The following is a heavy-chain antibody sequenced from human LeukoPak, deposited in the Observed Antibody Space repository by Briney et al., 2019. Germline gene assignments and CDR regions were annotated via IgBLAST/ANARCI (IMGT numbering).Heavy chain of an antibody. CDR1: GFTFSSYG. J-gene: IGHJ4*02. Sequence: GRSLRLSCAASGFTFSSYGMHWVRQAPGKGLEWVAVISYDGSNKYYADSVKGRFTISRDNSKNTLYLQMNSLRAEDTAVYYCAKDLYAVVVPAATPFDYWGQGTLVTVSS. V-gene: IGHV3-30*18. CDR2: ISYDGSNK. D-gene: IGHD2-2*01. CDR3: AKDLYAVVVPAATPFDY.